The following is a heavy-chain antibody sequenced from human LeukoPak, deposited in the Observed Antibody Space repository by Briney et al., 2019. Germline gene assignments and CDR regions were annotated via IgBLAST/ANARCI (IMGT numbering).Heavy chain of an antibody. CDR3: ARGTPSPPDY. J-gene: IGHJ4*02. CDR2: INHSGST. Sequence: SETLSLTCAVYGGSFSGYYWSWIRQPPGKGLEWIGEINHSGSTNYNPSLKSRVTISVDTSKNQSSLKLSSVTAADTAVYYCARGTPSPPDYWGQGTLVTVSS. V-gene: IGHV4-34*01. CDR1: GGSFSGYY.